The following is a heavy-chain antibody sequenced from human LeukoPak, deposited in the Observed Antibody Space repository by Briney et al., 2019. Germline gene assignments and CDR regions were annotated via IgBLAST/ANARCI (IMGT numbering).Heavy chain of an antibody. J-gene: IGHJ4*02. V-gene: IGHV3-23*01. D-gene: IGHD3-10*01. CDR3: AKSRLLWFGDFDY. Sequence: GGSLRLSCAASGFTFDDYAMHWVRQAPGKGLEWVSAISGSGGSTYYADSVKGRFTISRDNSKNTLYLQMNSLRAEDTAVYYCAKSRLLWFGDFDYWGQGTLVTVSS. CDR1: GFTFDDYA. CDR2: ISGSGGST.